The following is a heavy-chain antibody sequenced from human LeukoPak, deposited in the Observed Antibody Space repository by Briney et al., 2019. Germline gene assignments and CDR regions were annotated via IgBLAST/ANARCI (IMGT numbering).Heavy chain of an antibody. V-gene: IGHV4-59*11. D-gene: IGHD3-9*01. CDR1: GGSLSGHF. J-gene: IGHJ4*02. CDR3: ARDPGDTDWYNFDF. CDR2: IHSSGST. Sequence: SDTLSPTCTVSGGSLSGHFWSWFRRPPGKGLEYIGYIHSSGSTNYNPSYKSRVTVSLEMSKNQFSLSLSSVTAADTAVYYCARDPGDTDWYNFDFWGQGILVTVSS.